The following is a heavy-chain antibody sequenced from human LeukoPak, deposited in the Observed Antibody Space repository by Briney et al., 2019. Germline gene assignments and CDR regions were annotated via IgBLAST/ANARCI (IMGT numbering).Heavy chain of an antibody. CDR3: ARHPPLIVVVPAAYFDY. J-gene: IGHJ4*02. V-gene: IGHV4-39*01. Sequence: SETLSLTCTVSGRSISSSSYYWGWIRQPPGKGLEWIGSIYYSGSTYYNPSLKSRVTISVDTSKNQFSLKLSSVTAADTAVYYCARHPPLIVVVPAAYFDYWGQGTLVTVSS. CDR2: IYYSGST. D-gene: IGHD2-2*01. CDR1: GRSISSSSYY.